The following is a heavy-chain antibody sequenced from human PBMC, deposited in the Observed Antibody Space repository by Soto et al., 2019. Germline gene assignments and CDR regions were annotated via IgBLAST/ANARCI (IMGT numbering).Heavy chain of an antibody. CDR3: ASALAAAGKGPFDY. CDR2: ISYDGSNK. Sequence: GGSLRLSCAASGFTFSSYAMHWVRQAPGKGLEWVAVISYDGSNKYYADSVKGRFTISRDNSKNTLYLQMNSLRAEDTAVYYCASALAAAGKGPFDYWGQGTLVTVSS. D-gene: IGHD6-13*01. CDR1: GFTFSSYA. J-gene: IGHJ4*02. V-gene: IGHV3-30-3*01.